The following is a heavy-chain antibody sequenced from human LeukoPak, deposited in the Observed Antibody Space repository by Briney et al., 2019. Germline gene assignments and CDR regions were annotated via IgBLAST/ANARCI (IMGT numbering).Heavy chain of an antibody. D-gene: IGHD3-9*01. Sequence: GGSLRLSCAASGFTFSSYGMHWVRQAPGKGLEWVSVIYSGGSTYYADSVEGRFTISRDNSKNTLYLQMNSLRAEDTAVYYCARGPSRAHYDILTGYLWGQGTLVTVSS. J-gene: IGHJ4*02. CDR3: ARGPSRAHYDILTGYL. CDR1: GFTFSSYG. V-gene: IGHV3-66*01. CDR2: IYSGGST.